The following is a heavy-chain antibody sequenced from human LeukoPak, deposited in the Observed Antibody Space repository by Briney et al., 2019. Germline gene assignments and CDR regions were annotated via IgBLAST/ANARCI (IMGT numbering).Heavy chain of an antibody. V-gene: IGHV3-23*01. Sequence: GGSLRLSCAASGFTFTNYAMNWVRQAPGKGLEWVSGIRDRGVSTYYADSVKGRFTISRDNSKNTLYLQMDSLRGEDTAIYYCAGEGLHPRIQLPGHYSDSWDPGTLVIVSS. D-gene: IGHD1-1*01. J-gene: IGHJ4*02. CDR2: IRDRGVST. CDR3: AGEGLHPRIQLPGHYSDS. CDR1: GFTFTNYA.